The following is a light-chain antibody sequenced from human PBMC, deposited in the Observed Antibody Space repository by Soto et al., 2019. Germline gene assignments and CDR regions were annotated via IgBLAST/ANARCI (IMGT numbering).Light chain of an antibody. Sequence: IQMTQSPSSLSASVGDRVTITCRASQRISSSLNWYQHKVGRAPKLLIYAASSLQTGVPSRFSGSGSGTDCTLTISSVQPEDFATYSWQQGYHTPRTFGKGTKLEIK. CDR3: QQGYHTPRT. CDR1: QRISSS. CDR2: AAS. V-gene: IGKV1-39*01. J-gene: IGKJ2*01.